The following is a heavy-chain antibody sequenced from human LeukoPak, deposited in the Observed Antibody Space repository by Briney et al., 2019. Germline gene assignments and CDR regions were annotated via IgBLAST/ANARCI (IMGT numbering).Heavy chain of an antibody. V-gene: IGHV1-18*01. CDR1: GYTFTSYG. CDR3: ARARFLEWLAED. CDR2: ISPFNGNT. D-gene: IGHD3-3*01. Sequence: ASVKVSCKASGYTFTSYGFSWVRQAPGQGLEWMGWISPFNGNTNYAQNLQGRVTMTTDTSTSTAYMELRSLRSDDTAVYYCARARFLEWLAEDWGQGTLVTVSS. J-gene: IGHJ4*02.